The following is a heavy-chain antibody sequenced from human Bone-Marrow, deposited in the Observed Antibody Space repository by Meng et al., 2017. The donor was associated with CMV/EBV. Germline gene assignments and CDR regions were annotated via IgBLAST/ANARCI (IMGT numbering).Heavy chain of an antibody. Sequence: QIAWDGSAPSLVILTDTLTLTCTFSGFSLSTRGVGGGWIQTATGQALEGIGIFYGDDDKRYNPALKSRLTITKDASKNQAVLTKPNVEPEDTTTYYCAKYHYYGSGLADFWGQGTLVTVSS. D-gene: IGHD3-10*01. CDR3: AKYHYYGSGLADF. CDR1: GFSLSTRGVG. CDR2: FYGDDDK. J-gene: IGHJ4*02. V-gene: IGHV2-5*02.